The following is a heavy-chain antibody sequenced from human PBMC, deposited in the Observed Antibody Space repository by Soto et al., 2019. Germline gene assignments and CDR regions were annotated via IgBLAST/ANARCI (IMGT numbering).Heavy chain of an antibody. CDR1: GFTFSTYA. CDR3: SKDRAGVGAATTFAS. Sequence: EVQLLESGGGLVQPGGSLRLSCAASGFTFSTYAMTWVRQAPGKGLEWVSSVSNRGGTYYADSVKGRFTISRDNSKNILHLQMNSLRAEDTALYYCSKDRAGVGAATTFASWGQGTLVTVSS. J-gene: IGHJ5*02. CDR2: VSNRGGT. V-gene: IGHV3-23*01. D-gene: IGHD1-26*01.